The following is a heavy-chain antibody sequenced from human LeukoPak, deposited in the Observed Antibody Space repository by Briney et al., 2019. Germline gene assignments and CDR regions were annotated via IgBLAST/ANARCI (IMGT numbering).Heavy chain of an antibody. Sequence: SETLSLTCTVSGGSISSYYWSWIRQPPGKGLEWIGYIYYSGSTNYNPSLKSRVTISVDTSKNQFSLKLSSVTAADTAVYYCAGTHNFYDSSGLDYWGQGTLVTVSS. CDR1: GGSISSYY. CDR3: AGTHNFYDSSGLDY. V-gene: IGHV4-59*08. CDR2: IYYSGST. J-gene: IGHJ4*02. D-gene: IGHD3-22*01.